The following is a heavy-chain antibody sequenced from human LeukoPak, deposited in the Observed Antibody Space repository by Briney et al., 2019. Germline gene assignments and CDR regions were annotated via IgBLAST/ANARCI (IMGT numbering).Heavy chain of an antibody. D-gene: IGHD4-11*01. V-gene: IGHV4-59*11. Sequence: PSETLSLTCIVSGGSISSHYWSWLRQPPGKGLEWIGHIFYSGSTNYNPFLDSRVTISVDTSKNQLTLKLNSVTAADTAVYYCARGGPTVTAFASFDYWGQGTLVTVSS. J-gene: IGHJ4*02. CDR3: ARGGPTVTAFASFDY. CDR2: IFYSGST. CDR1: GGSISSHY.